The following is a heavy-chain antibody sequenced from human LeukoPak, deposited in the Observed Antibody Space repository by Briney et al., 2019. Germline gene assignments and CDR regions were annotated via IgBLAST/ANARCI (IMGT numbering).Heavy chain of an antibody. D-gene: IGHD1-26*01. J-gene: IGHJ5*02. CDR1: GYTFTGYY. Sequence: ASVKVSCKASGYTFTGYYMHWVRQAPGQGLEWMGWINPNSGGTNYAQKFQGWVTMTRDTSISTAYMELSRLRSDDTAVYYCARGEGIVGATAGRGNWFDPWGQGTLVTVSS. CDR3: ARGEGIVGATAGRGNWFDP. V-gene: IGHV1-2*04. CDR2: INPNSGGT.